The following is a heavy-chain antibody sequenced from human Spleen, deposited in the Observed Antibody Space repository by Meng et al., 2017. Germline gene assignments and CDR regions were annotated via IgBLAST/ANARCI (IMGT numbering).Heavy chain of an antibody. CDR3: ARTSCTNGVCYDFDY. CDR1: GYIFTNYW. CDR2: IYPGDSDT. V-gene: IGHV5-51*01. D-gene: IGHD2-8*01. J-gene: IGHJ4*02. Sequence: GGSLRLSCKGSGYIFTNYWIAWVRQMLGKGLEWMGIIYPGDSDTRYSPSFQGQVTISADKSISTAYLQWSSLKASDTAMYYCARTSCTNGVCYDFDYWGQGTLVTVSS.